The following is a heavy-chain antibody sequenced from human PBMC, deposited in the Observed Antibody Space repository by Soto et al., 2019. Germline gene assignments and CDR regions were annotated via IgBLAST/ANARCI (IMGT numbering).Heavy chain of an antibody. V-gene: IGHV3-30*18. Sequence: QVPLVESGGGVVQPGRSLRLSCAASGFTFSSYGMHWVRQAPGKGLEWVAVISYDGSNKYYADSVKGRFTTSRDNSKNTLYLQMNSLRAEDTAVYYCAKSPDTAMVTGDYWGQGTLVTVSS. CDR3: AKSPDTAMVTGDY. J-gene: IGHJ4*02. D-gene: IGHD5-18*01. CDR2: ISYDGSNK. CDR1: GFTFSSYG.